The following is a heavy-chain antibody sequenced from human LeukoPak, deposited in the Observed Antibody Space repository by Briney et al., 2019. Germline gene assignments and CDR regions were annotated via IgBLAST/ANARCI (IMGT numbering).Heavy chain of an antibody. CDR1: GFTFRNYG. D-gene: IGHD3-10*01. V-gene: IGHV3-23*01. J-gene: IGHJ6*04. CDR3: AKGTTDYGSGYGMDV. Sequence: GGSLRLSCAVSGFTFRNYGMNWVRQAPGKGLEWVSATGGSGESTYYADSVKGRFTIPRDNSKNTLFLQMNSLTAEDTAVYYCAKGTTDYGSGYGMDVWGKGTTVIVSS. CDR2: TGGSGEST.